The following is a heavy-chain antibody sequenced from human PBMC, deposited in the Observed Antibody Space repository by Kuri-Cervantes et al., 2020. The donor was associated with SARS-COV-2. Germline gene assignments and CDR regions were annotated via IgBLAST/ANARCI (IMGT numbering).Heavy chain of an antibody. Sequence: GESLKISCKGSDYSFTSYWIGWVRQMPGKGLEWMGIIYSGDSDTRYSPSFQGQVTISADKSISTAYLQWSSLKASDTAMYYCARSAAPPALYYGMDVWGQGTTVTVSS. D-gene: IGHD2-15*01. CDR1: DYSFTSYW. CDR3: ARSAAPPALYYGMDV. J-gene: IGHJ6*02. V-gene: IGHV5-51*01. CDR2: IYSGDSDT.